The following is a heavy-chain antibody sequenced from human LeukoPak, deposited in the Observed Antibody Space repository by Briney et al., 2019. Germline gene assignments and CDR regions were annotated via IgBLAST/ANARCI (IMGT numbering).Heavy chain of an antibody. V-gene: IGHV3-23*01. CDR1: GFTFRNYG. D-gene: IGHD1-26*01. CDR3: ARVGGDEWELLSSWYFDY. J-gene: IGHJ4*02. Sequence: PGGTLRLSCATSGFTFRNYGMAWVRQAPGKGLEWVSSIHTTGGKTYYAESVKGRFTISRDNSKNTLYLQMNSLGAEDTAVYYCARVGGDEWELLSSWYFDYWGQGTLVTVSS. CDR2: IHTTGGKT.